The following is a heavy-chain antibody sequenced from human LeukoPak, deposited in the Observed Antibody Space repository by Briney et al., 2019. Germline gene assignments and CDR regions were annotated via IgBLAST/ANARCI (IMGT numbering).Heavy chain of an antibody. Sequence: GGSLRLSCAASGFTFSSYAMHWVRQAPGKGLEWVAVISYDGSNKYYADSVKGRFTISRDNSKNTLYLQMNSLRAEDTAVYYCARRRFDYWGQGTLVTASS. J-gene: IGHJ4*02. D-gene: IGHD5-24*01. CDR2: ISYDGSNK. CDR1: GFTFSSYA. V-gene: IGHV3-30-3*01. CDR3: ARRRFDY.